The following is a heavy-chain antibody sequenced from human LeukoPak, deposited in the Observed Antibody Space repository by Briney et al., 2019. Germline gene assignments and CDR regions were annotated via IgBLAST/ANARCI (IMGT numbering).Heavy chain of an antibody. J-gene: IGHJ6*02. CDR2: ISTDGSST. D-gene: IGHD2/OR15-2a*01. CDR3: ASYLTSIPSGMDF. V-gene: IGHV3-74*01. Sequence: PGGSLRLSCAASGFTFSRYWMHWLRQAPGKGLVWVSRISTDGSSTSYADSVKGRFTISRDNGKNTLYLQMNSLRAEDTAVYYCASYLTSIPSGMDFWGQGTTVTVSS. CDR1: GFTFSRYW.